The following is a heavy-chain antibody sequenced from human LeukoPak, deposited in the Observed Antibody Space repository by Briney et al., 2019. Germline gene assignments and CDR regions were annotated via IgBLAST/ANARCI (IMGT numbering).Heavy chain of an antibody. Sequence: VGSLRLSCAASGFTFSSYGMHWVRQAPGKGLEWVAFIRYDGSNKYYADSVKGRFNISRDNSKNTLYLQMNSLRAEDTAVYYCAKDGHRSIAAHFDYWGQGTLVTVSS. V-gene: IGHV3-30*02. D-gene: IGHD6-6*01. CDR1: GFTFSSYG. CDR3: AKDGHRSIAAHFDY. J-gene: IGHJ4*02. CDR2: IRYDGSNK.